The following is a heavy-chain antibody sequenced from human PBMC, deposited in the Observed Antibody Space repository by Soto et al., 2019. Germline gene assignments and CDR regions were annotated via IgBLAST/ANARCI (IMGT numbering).Heavy chain of an antibody. CDR3: ARNTDHRLVRGWLDP. Sequence: GGSLRLSCAASGLTFSRSAMHWVRQAPGKGLEWVAMISHDGSHEYYGDSVKGRFSVSRDNSHNILHLQMNSLRIEDTAVYFCARNTDHRLVRGWLDPWGQGTLVTVSS. V-gene: IGHV3-30-3*01. CDR1: GLTFSRSA. J-gene: IGHJ5*02. D-gene: IGHD3-10*01. CDR2: ISHDGSHE.